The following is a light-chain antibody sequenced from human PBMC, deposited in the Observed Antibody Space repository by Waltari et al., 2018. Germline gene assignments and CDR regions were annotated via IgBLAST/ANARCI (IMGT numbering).Light chain of an antibody. CDR3: VLYMGCSMWV. CDR2: KIN. J-gene: IGLJ3*02. Sequence: QTVVTQEPSLSVSPGGTVTLTCALSTGSVSSTSYASWYQQTTGQAPRTLVYKINNRSSGVSDRFSGSMLGNKAALTITGAQAEDESDYYCVLYMGCSMWVFGGGTKLTVL. V-gene: IGLV8-61*01. CDR1: TGSVSSTSY.